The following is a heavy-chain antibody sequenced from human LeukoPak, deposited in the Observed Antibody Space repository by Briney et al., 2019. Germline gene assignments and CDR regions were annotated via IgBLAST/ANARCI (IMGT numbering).Heavy chain of an antibody. CDR3: ARLAAAGYYFDY. Sequence: PSETLSLTCTVSGGSISSYYWSWIRQPPGKGLEWIGYIYYSGSTNYNPSLKGRVTISVDTSKNQFSLKLSSVTAADTAVYYCARLAAAGYYFDYWGQGTLVTVSS. V-gene: IGHV4-59*08. J-gene: IGHJ4*02. CDR2: IYYSGST. D-gene: IGHD6-13*01. CDR1: GGSISSYY.